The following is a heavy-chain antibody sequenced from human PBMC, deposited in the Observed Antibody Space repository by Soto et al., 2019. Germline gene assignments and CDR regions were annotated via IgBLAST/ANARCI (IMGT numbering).Heavy chain of an antibody. V-gene: IGHV3-30*18. D-gene: IGHD3-3*01. CDR2: ISYDGSNK. CDR3: AKTRRADCWSGPNWFDP. CDR1: GFTFSSYG. Sequence: QVQLVESGGGVVQPGRSLRLSCAASGFTFSSYGMHWVRQAPGKGLEWVAVISYDGSNKYYADSVKGRFTISRDNSKNTLYLQMNSLRAEDTAVYYCAKTRRADCWSGPNWFDPWGQGTLVTVSS. J-gene: IGHJ5*02.